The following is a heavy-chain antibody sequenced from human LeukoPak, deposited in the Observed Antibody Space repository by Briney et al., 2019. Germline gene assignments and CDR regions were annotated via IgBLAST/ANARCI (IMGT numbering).Heavy chain of an antibody. CDR2: IYHSGST. CDR3: ARQQLVLSYFDY. CDR1: GGSISSYY. D-gene: IGHD6-13*01. Sequence: RTSETLSLTCTVSGGSISSYYWSWIRQPPGKGLEWIGYIYHSGSTYYNPSLKSRVTISVDRSKNQFSLKLSSVTAADTAVYYCARQQLVLSYFDYWGQGTLVTASS. J-gene: IGHJ4*02. V-gene: IGHV4-59*08.